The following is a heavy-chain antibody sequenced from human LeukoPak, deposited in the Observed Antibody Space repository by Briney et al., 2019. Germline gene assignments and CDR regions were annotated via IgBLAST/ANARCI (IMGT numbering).Heavy chain of an antibody. CDR1: GGSFSGYY. CDR3: ARRRVVVVAATVPSLKRYWYFDL. CDR2: INHSGST. V-gene: IGHV4-34*01. D-gene: IGHD2-15*01. J-gene: IGHJ2*01. Sequence: SETLSLTCAVYGGSFSGYYWSWTRQPPGKGLEWIGEINHSGSTNYNPSPKSRVTISVDTSKNQFSLKLSSVTAADTAVYYCARRRVVVVAATVPSLKRYWYFDLWGRGTLVTVSS.